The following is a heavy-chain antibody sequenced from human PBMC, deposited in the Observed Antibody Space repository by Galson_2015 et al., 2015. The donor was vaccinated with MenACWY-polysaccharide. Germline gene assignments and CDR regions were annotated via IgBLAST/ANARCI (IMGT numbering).Heavy chain of an antibody. CDR1: GFTFDDYA. J-gene: IGHJ4*02. CDR3: AKDGDTTVTTEEAYYFDY. D-gene: IGHD4-17*01. Sequence: SLRLSCAASGFTFDDYAMHWVRQAPGKGLEWVSLISGDGGSTYYADSVKGRFTISRDNSKNSLYLQMNSLRTEDTTLYYCAKDGDTTVTTEEAYYFDYWGPGNPGHRLL. CDR2: ISGDGGST. V-gene: IGHV3-43*02.